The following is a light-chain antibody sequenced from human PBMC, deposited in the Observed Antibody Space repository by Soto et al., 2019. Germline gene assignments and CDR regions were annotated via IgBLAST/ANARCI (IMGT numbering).Light chain of an antibody. Sequence: EIVWTQSPGTMSLSPGERATLSCRASQSVSNYLAWYQQKPGQAPRLLIYGASRRATVIPDRFSGSGSGTDFTLTISRLEPEDFAVYYCQQYGGSPQTFGQGTNVEIK. J-gene: IGKJ1*01. V-gene: IGKV3-20*01. CDR2: GAS. CDR3: QQYGGSPQT. CDR1: QSVSNY.